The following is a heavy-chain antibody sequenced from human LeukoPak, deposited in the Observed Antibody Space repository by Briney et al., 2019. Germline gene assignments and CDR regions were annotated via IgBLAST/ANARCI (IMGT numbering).Heavy chain of an antibody. CDR3: ARDRATNY. CDR1: GFTSSSYW. Sequence: GGSLRLSCAASGFTSSSYWMSWVRQAPGKGLEWVANIKQDGSEKYYVDSVKGRFTISRDNAKNSLYLQMNSLRAEDTAVYYCARDRATNYWGQGTLVTVSS. CDR2: IKQDGSEK. D-gene: IGHD1-26*01. J-gene: IGHJ4*02. V-gene: IGHV3-7*01.